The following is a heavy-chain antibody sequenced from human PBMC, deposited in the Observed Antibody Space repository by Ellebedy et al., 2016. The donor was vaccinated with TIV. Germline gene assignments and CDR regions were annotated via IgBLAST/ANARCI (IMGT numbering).Heavy chain of an antibody. D-gene: IGHD3-16*01. Sequence: ASVKVSCKASGGTFTSYYMHWVRQAPGQGLEWMGIINPSGGSTSYAQKFQGRVTMTRDTSTSTVYMELSSLRSEDTAVYYCATGRLGYLLDYWGQGTLVTVSS. CDR2: INPSGGST. CDR1: GGTFTSYY. CDR3: ATGRLGYLLDY. J-gene: IGHJ4*02. V-gene: IGHV1-46*01.